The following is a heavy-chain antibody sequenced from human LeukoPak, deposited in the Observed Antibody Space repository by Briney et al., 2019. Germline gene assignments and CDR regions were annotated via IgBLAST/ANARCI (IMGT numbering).Heavy chain of an antibody. CDR2: IYHSGIT. CDR1: GDSISSSYY. D-gene: IGHD6-13*01. Sequence: PSETLSLTCTVSGDSISSSYYWGWIRPPPGKGLEWIGSIYHSGITYYNPSLKSRVTISADTSKNQFSLKLSSVTAADTAVYFCARVTGSSWYYSYYMDVWGKGTTVTVSS. V-gene: IGHV4-38-2*02. J-gene: IGHJ6*03. CDR3: ARVTGSSWYYSYYMDV.